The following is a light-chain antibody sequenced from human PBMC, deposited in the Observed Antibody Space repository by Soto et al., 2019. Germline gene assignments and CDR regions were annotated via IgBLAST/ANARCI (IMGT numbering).Light chain of an antibody. CDR2: DAS. CDR3: QKYNSYYHT. Sequence: DIQMTQSPSTLSASVGDRVTITCWASQSISSWVDWYQQKPGKAPKLLIYDASTLESGVPSRFSGSRSGTEFTLTIRSQQPDDYATYYGQKYNSYYHTFAQGTKMEIK. CDR1: QSISSW. J-gene: IGKJ2*01. V-gene: IGKV1-5*01.